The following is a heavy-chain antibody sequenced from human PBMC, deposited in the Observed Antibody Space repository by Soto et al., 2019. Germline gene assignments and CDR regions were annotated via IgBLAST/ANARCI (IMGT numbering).Heavy chain of an antibody. CDR2: INPNSGVT. J-gene: IGHJ4*02. V-gene: IGHV1-2*04. CDR1: GYTFTGNY. Sequence: QVQLVQSGAEVKKPGASVKVSCKASGYTFTGNYIHWVRQAPGQGLEWMGWINPNSGVTNYAQKFQGWVTMTRDTSIKTAYMEVGGLTSDDTAVYYCAREYISSWFDYWGQGTLVTVPS. CDR3: AREYISSWFDY. D-gene: IGHD6-13*01.